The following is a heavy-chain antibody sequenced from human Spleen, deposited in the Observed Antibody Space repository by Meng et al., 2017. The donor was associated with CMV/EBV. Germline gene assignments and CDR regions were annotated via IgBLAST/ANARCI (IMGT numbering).Heavy chain of an antibody. V-gene: IGHV1-69*05. Sequence: SSVKVSCKRSGGTFSDYPISWVRQAPGQGLEWMGGIIPIFGAADYAQKFQGRVTITTDKSTNTAYMELTSLTSEDTAVYYCGELENWGQGTLVTVSS. J-gene: IGHJ4*02. CDR1: GGTFSDYP. D-gene: IGHD6-13*01. CDR2: IIPIFGAA. CDR3: GELEN.